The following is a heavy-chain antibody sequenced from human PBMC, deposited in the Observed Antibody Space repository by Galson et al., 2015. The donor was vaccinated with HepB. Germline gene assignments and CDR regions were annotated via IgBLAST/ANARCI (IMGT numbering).Heavy chain of an antibody. Sequence: ETLSLTCDVSGISISGSQYYWGWIRQSPKKGLAWIGSIYYGGRTYFSPSFQSPVAMSVDTSKNQLSLTLSSVTAADTAVYHCARPLVLNGRFTPGVGPFHIWGHGTLVTVSA. J-gene: IGHJ3*02. CDR3: ARPLVLNGRFTPGVGPFHI. D-gene: IGHD2-8*01. CDR2: IYYGGRT. CDR1: GISISGSQYY. V-gene: IGHV4-39*01.